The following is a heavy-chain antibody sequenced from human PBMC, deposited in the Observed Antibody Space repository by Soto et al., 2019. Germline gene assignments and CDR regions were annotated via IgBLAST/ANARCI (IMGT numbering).Heavy chain of an antibody. V-gene: IGHV4-34*01. CDR2: IYYSGST. CDR3: ARHFSVDYFDY. Sequence: SETLSLTCAVYGGSFSGYYWTWIRQPPGTGLEWIGEIYYSGSTNYNPSLKSRVTISVDRSKNQFSLKLSSVTAADTAVYYCARHFSVDYFDYWGQGALVTVS. CDR1: GGSFSGYY. J-gene: IGHJ4*02.